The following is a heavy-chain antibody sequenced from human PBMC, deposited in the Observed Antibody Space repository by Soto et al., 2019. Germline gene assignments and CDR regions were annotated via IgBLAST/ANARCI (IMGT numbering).Heavy chain of an antibody. CDR2: IYYSGST. D-gene: IGHD2-2*01. V-gene: IGHV4-59*08. Sequence: QVQLQESGPGLVKPSETLSLTCTVSGGSISSYYWSWIRQPPGKGLEWIGYIYYSGSTNYTPSLKSRVTISVDTSRHRFSLKLSSVTAADTAVYYCERHFGGMGVGVPAASPFSDAFDIWGQGTMVTVSS. CDR3: ERHFGGMGVGVPAASPFSDAFDI. J-gene: IGHJ3*02. CDR1: GGSISSYY.